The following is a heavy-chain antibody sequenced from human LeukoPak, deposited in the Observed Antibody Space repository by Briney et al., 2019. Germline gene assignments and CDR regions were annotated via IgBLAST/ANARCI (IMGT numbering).Heavy chain of an antibody. CDR1: GFTFSNYW. Sequence: PGGSPGLSCAASGFTFSNYWMHWVRQAPGKGLVWVSRINSDGRSTNYADSVKGRFTISRDNAKNTLYLQMNSLRAEDTAVYYCARGADSGYSSDNWGQGTLVTVSS. D-gene: IGHD3-9*01. V-gene: IGHV3-74*01. CDR2: INSDGRST. CDR3: ARGADSGYSSDN. J-gene: IGHJ4*02.